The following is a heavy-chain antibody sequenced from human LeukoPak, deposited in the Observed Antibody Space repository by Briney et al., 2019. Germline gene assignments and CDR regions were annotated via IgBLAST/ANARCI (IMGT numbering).Heavy chain of an antibody. Sequence: PGGSLRLSCAASGFTFSSYDMHWVRQAPGKGLEWVAFLQYDGSNKFYADSVKGRFTISRDNSKNTLYLQMNSLRAEDTAVYYCAKFIYDYGDNWFDPWGQGTLVTVSS. V-gene: IGHV3-30*02. CDR2: LQYDGSNK. D-gene: IGHD4-17*01. CDR1: GFTFSSYD. J-gene: IGHJ5*02. CDR3: AKFIYDYGDNWFDP.